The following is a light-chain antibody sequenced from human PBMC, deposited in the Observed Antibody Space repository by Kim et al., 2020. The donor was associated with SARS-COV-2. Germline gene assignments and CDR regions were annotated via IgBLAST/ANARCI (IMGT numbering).Light chain of an antibody. Sequence: WEGAKHSCGASQSSDTSVALYDQSTNQAPRLRAYYTGHRAKGVPDRFSGGGVGTEFTFTFRRLAPEDISMYFCQQRNRWTTAGTFGGGTKGEIK. V-gene: IGKV3D-11*03. J-gene: IGKJ4*01. CDR2: YTG. CDR1: QSSDTS. CDR3: QQRNRWTTAGT.